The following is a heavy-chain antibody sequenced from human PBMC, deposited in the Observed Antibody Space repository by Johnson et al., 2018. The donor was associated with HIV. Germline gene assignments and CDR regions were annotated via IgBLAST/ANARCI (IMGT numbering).Heavy chain of an antibody. CDR3: AKEFKGVSGSYRAFDAFDI. D-gene: IGHD1-26*01. V-gene: IGHV3-66*01. Sequence: VQLVESGGGLVKPGGSLRLSCAASGFTVSSNYMSWVRQAPGKGLEWVSVIYSGGSTYYADSVKGRFSISRDNSKNTLYRQSNSLRAEDTAVYYCAKEFKGVSGSYRAFDAFDIWGQGTMVTVSS. CDR1: GFTVSSNY. J-gene: IGHJ3*02. CDR2: IYSGGST.